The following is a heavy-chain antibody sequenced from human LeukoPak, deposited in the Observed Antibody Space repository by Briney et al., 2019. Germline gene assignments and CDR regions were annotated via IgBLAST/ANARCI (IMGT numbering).Heavy chain of an antibody. CDR1: GFTFDDYG. CDR3: ANPLGFGELPYYFDY. J-gene: IGHJ4*02. Sequence: PPGGSLRLSCAASGFTFDDYGMSWVRQAPGKGLEWVSSINWNGGSTGYADSVKGRFTISRDNSKNTLYLQMNSLRAEDTAVYYCANPLGFGELPYYFDYWGQGTLVTVSS. CDR2: INWNGGST. D-gene: IGHD3-10*01. V-gene: IGHV3-20*04.